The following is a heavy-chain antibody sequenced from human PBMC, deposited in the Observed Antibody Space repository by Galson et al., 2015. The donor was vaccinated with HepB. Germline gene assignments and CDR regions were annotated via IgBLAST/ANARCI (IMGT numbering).Heavy chain of an antibody. J-gene: IGHJ5*02. CDR2: IYYSGST. Sequence: SETLSLTCTVSGGSISSYYWSWIWQPPEKGLEWIGYIYYSGSTNYNPSLKSRVTISVDTSKNQFSLKLSSVTAADTAVYYCASSRPITGNWFDPWGQGTLVTVSS. CDR3: ASSRPITGNWFDP. CDR1: GGSISSYY. V-gene: IGHV4-59*01.